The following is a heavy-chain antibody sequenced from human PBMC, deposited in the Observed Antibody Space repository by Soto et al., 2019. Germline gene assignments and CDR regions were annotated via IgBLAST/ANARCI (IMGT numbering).Heavy chain of an antibody. V-gene: IGHV3-30*18. CDR3: AKEMWIQLWYRCDY. Sequence: PGGSLILSVEASGFPFSRYGLHWVRQSPGKGLEWVAVISYDGSNKYYADSVKGRFTISRDNSKNTLYLQMNSLRAEDTAVYDCAKEMWIQLWYRCDYWGQGTRVSGSA. CDR1: GFPFSRYG. CDR2: ISYDGSNK. J-gene: IGHJ4*02. D-gene: IGHD5-18*01.